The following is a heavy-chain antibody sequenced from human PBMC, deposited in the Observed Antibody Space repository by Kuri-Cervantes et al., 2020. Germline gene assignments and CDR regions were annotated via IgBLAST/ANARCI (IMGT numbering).Heavy chain of an antibody. CDR3: ARASGSGSSGSGYYYYMDV. Sequence: LSLTCAASGFTFDDYGMSWVRQAPGKGLEWVSGITWNGGTTGYADSVKGRFTISRDNAKNSLYVQMNSLRVEDTALYHCARASGSGSSGSGYYYYMDVWGKGTTVTVSS. CDR2: ITWNGGTT. D-gene: IGHD3-10*01. CDR1: GFTFDDYG. J-gene: IGHJ6*03. V-gene: IGHV3-20*01.